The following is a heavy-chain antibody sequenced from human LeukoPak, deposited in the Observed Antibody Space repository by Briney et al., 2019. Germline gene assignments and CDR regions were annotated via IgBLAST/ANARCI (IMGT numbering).Heavy chain of an antibody. D-gene: IGHD3-22*01. J-gene: IGHJ4*02. V-gene: IGHV3-53*01. Sequence: GGSLRLSCAASGFTVSSNYMSWVRQAPGKGLEWVSVIYSGGSTYYADSVKGRFTISRDNSKNTLYLQMNSLRAEDTAVYYCAKDRGYYDSSGLDYWGQGTLVTVSS. CDR3: AKDRGYYDSSGLDY. CDR1: GFTVSSNY. CDR2: IYSGGST.